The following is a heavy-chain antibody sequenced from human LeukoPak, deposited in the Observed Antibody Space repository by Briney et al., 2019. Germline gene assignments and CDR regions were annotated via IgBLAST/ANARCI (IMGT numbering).Heavy chain of an antibody. CDR3: ARGRGWGTFDI. CDR2: IGTAGDT. Sequence: GGSLRLSCAASRFTFSSYDMHWVRQGTGKGLEWVSAIGTAGDTYYPGSVKGRFTTSRENAKNSLYLQMNSLRVGDTAVYYCARGRGWGTFDIWGQGTMVTVSS. V-gene: IGHV3-13*04. J-gene: IGHJ3*02. CDR1: RFTFSSYD. D-gene: IGHD3-10*01.